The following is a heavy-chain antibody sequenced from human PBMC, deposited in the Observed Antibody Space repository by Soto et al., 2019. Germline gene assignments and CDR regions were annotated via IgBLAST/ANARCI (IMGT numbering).Heavy chain of an antibody. CDR2: INPKSGGT. J-gene: IGHJ6*02. CDR3: ARGDSTDCSNGVCYFFYNHDMDV. CDR1: GYSFTDYH. V-gene: IGHV1-2*04. D-gene: IGHD2-8*01. Sequence: ASVKVSCKASGYSFTDYHIHWVRQAPGQGLEWLGRINPKSGGTSTAQKFQGWVTMTTDTSISTASMELTRLTSDDTAIYYCARGDSTDCSNGVCYFFYNHDMDVWGQGTTVTGSS.